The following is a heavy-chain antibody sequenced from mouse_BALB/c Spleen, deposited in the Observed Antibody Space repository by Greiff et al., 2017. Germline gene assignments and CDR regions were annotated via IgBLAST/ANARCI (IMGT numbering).Heavy chain of an antibody. CDR1: GFTFSSFG. Sequence: EVQGVESGGGLVQPGGSRKLSCAASGFTFSSFGMHWVRQAPEKGLEWVAYISSGSSTIYYADTVKGRFTISRDNPKNTLFLQMTSLRSEDTAMYYCARRGAFTTATGYWYFDVWGAGTTVTVSS. CDR2: ISSGSSTI. V-gene: IGHV5-17*02. J-gene: IGHJ1*01. D-gene: IGHD1-2*01. CDR3: ARRGAFTTATGYWYFDV.